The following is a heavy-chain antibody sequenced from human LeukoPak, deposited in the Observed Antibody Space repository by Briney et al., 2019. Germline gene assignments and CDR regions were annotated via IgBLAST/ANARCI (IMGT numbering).Heavy chain of an antibody. CDR3: AKLTGFCSGNNCYSGFDY. CDR2: ISASVGTN. CDR1: GFSFTTSD. V-gene: IGHV3-23*01. J-gene: IGHJ4*02. D-gene: IGHD2-15*01. Sequence: GGSLSLSCAASGFSFTTSDMSWVRQAPGRGLEWVSTISASVGTNYYADSVKGRFSISRDNSKNTLLLQMNSLRGEDTAVYYCAKLTGFCSGNNCYSGFDYWGQGTLVTVSS.